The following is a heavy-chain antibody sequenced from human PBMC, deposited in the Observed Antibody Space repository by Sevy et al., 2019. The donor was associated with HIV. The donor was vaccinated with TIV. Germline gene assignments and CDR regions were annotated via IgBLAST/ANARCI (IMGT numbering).Heavy chain of an antibody. CDR1: GYTFTSYG. CDR2: ISAYNGNT. Sequence: ASVKVSCKASGYTFTSYGISWVRQAPGQGLEWMGWISAYNGNTNYAQKLQGRVTMTTDTSTSTAYMELRSLRSDDTAVYYCARDPSWYYYESSGYPHNWFDPWGQGTLVTVSS. V-gene: IGHV1-18*01. D-gene: IGHD3-22*01. J-gene: IGHJ5*02. CDR3: ARDPSWYYYESSGYPHNWFDP.